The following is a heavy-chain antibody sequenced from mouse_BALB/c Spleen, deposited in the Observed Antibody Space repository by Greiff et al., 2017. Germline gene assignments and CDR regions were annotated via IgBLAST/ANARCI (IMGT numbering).Heavy chain of an antibody. CDR3: AIGGDEGGDYYAMDY. Sequence: QVQLQQSGPGLVQPSQSLSITCTVSGFSLTSYGVHWVRQSPGKGLEWLGVIWSGGSTDYNAAFISRLSISKDNTKSQVFFKMNSLQANDTAIYYCAIGGDEGGDYYAMDYWGQGTSVTVSA. D-gene: IGHD3-3*01. J-gene: IGHJ4*01. V-gene: IGHV2-2*02. CDR2: IWSGGST. CDR1: GFSLTSYG.